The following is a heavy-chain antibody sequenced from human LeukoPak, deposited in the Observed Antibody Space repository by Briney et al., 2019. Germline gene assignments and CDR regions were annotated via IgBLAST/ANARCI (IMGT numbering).Heavy chain of an antibody. CDR2: IKQDGSET. J-gene: IGHJ4*02. D-gene: IGHD2-2*01. Sequence: GRSLRLSCAASGFTFSSYAMHWVRQAPGKGLEWVANIKQDGSETYYVDSVKGRFTISRDNAKNSLYLQMNSLRAEDTALYYCGSTNSFSYWGQGTLVTVSS. CDR3: GSTNSFSY. CDR1: GFTFSSYA. V-gene: IGHV3-7*01.